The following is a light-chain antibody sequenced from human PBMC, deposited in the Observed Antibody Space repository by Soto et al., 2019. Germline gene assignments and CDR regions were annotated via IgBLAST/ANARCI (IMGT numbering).Light chain of an antibody. Sequence: LTQPPSVSGAPGQRVTISCTGSSSNIGAGYDVHWYQQLPGTAPKLLIYGNSNRPSGVPDRFSGSKSGTSASLAITGLQAEDEADYYCQSYDSSLSGSVFGGGTKLTVL. V-gene: IGLV1-40*01. CDR3: QSYDSSLSGSV. J-gene: IGLJ3*02. CDR1: SSNIGAGYD. CDR2: GNS.